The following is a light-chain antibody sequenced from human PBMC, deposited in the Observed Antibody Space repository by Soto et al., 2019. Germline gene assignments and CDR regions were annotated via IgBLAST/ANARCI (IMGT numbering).Light chain of an antibody. CDR3: QQYGSPIT. CDR1: QSVSSSY. CDR2: GAS. V-gene: IGKV3-20*01. Sequence: EIVMTQSPGTLSLSPGERATLSCRASQSVSSSYLAWYQQKPGQAPRLLIYGASSRATGIPDRCSGSGSGKDFTLTSSRLEPEDVAEYYCQQYGSPITFGQGTRLEIK. J-gene: IGKJ5*01.